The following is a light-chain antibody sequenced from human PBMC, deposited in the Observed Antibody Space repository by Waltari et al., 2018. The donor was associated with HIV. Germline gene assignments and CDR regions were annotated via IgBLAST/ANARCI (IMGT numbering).Light chain of an antibody. CDR2: DAS. V-gene: IGKV3-15*01. CDR1: QSVSSY. Sequence: EIVMTQSPATLSVSLGERATLSCRASQSVSSYLAWYQQKPGQAPRLLIYDASSRATGVPARFTGSGSGTEFTLTISSLKSEDFAVYYCQQFIFWPFTFGQGTNLEI. J-gene: IGKJ2*01. CDR3: QQFIFWPFT.